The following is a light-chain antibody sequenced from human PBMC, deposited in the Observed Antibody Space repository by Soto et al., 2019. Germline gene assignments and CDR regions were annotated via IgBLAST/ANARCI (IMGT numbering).Light chain of an antibody. J-gene: IGKJ1*01. CDR3: QQYGSSPGT. Sequence: IVLTQSPGTLSLSPGERATLSCRASQNVRDSYLAWYQQKPGQALSLLLYDTSTRATGVPDRFSGSGSGTDFALTISRVEPEDFALYFCQQYGSSPGTFGQGTKVDIK. CDR2: DTS. CDR1: QNVRDSY. V-gene: IGKV3-20*01.